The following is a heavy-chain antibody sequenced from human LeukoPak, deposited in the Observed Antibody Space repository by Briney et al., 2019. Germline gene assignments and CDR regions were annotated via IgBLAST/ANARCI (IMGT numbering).Heavy chain of an antibody. CDR1: GFTFSSYA. Sequence: SGGSLRLSCAASGFTFSSYAMSWVRQAPGKGLEWVSAISGSGGSKYYADSVKGRFTISSDNCKNTLYLQMNSLRAEDTAVYYCAKLGTKLWFGEFFYYYYGMDVWGQGTTVTVSS. J-gene: IGHJ6*02. CDR3: AKLGTKLWFGEFFYYYYGMDV. V-gene: IGHV3-23*01. CDR2: ISGSGGSK. D-gene: IGHD3-10*01.